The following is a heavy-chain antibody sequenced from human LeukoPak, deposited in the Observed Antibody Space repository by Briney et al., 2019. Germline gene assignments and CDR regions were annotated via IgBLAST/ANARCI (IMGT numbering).Heavy chain of an antibody. CDR1: GYSISSGYY. J-gene: IGHJ6*03. V-gene: IGHV4-38-2*02. D-gene: IGHD6-6*01. CDR3: ARVSIAARPVYYYYYYMDV. Sequence: PSETLSLTCTVSGYSISSGYYWGWIRQPPGKGLEWIGSIYHSGSTYYNPSLKSRVTISVDTSKNQFSLKLSSVTAADTAVYYCARVSIAARPVYYYYYYMDVWGKGTTVTVSS. CDR2: IYHSGST.